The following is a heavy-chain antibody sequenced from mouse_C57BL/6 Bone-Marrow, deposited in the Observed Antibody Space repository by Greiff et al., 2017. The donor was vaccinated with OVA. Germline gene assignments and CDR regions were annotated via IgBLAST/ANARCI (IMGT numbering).Heavy chain of an antibody. CDR3: ARKEGYEYDWYWYSDV. CDR1: GYTFTDYN. V-gene: IGHV1-18*01. Sequence: EVQLQQSGPELVKPGASVKIPCKASGYTFTDYNMDWVKQSHGKSLEWIGDINPNNGGTIYNQKFKGKATLTVDKSSSTAYMELRSLTSEDTAVYYCARKEGYEYDWYWYSDVWGTGTTVTVSS. J-gene: IGHJ1*03. CDR2: INPNNGGT. D-gene: IGHD2-4*01.